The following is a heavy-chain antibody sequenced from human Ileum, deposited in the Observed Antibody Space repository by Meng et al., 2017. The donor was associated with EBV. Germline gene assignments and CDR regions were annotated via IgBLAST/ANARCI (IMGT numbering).Heavy chain of an antibody. J-gene: IGHJ4*02. Sequence: PPVVAPGSWELLETRSLARTAHCGSVNAHPWWMSLRPPPGEGLEWIGQSDHRGATNYNPSLKSRVTISVDTSENQFSLELNSVTAADTAVYYCARIPYGDIYSAYLDYWSPGTLVTVSS. CDR1: CGSVNAHPW. CDR2: SDHRGAT. V-gene: IGHV4-4*02. CDR3: ARIPYGDIYSAYLDY. D-gene: IGHD2-21*02.